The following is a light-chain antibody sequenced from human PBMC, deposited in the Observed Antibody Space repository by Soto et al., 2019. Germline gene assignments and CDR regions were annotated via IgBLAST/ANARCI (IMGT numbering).Light chain of an antibody. CDR2: EVS. Sequence: QSGLSQPPSASRTTGQSVTISCTGTSSDVGGYNYVSWYQQYPGKAPKLMIYEVSKRPSGVPDRFSGSKSGNTASLTVSGLQAEDEADYYCSSYAGSNRGFGTGTKVTVL. J-gene: IGLJ1*01. CDR3: SSYAGSNRG. V-gene: IGLV2-8*01. CDR1: SSDVGGYNY.